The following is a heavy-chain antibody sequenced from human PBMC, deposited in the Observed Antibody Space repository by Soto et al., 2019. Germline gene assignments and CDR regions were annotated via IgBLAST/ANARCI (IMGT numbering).Heavy chain of an antibody. V-gene: IGHV1-18*01. D-gene: IGHD1-26*01. Sequence: QVQLVQSGAEVKKPGASVKVSCKASGYTFTSYGISWVRQAPGQGLEWMGWISAYNGNTNYAQKLQGRVTMTTDTSTSTGYMERRSLRSDDTAVYYCARWDLGIVGATLHCCGMDVWGQGTTVTVSS. J-gene: IGHJ6*02. CDR1: GYTFTSYG. CDR2: ISAYNGNT. CDR3: ARWDLGIVGATLHCCGMDV.